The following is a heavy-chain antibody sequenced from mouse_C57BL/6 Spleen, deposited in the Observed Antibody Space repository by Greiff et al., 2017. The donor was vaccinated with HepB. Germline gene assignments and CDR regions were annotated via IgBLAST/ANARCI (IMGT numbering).Heavy chain of an antibody. J-gene: IGHJ3*01. Sequence: QVTLKESGPGILQSSQTLSLTCSFSGFSLSTSGMGVSWIRQPSGKGLEWLAHIYWDDDKRYNPSLKSRLTISKDTSRNQVFLKITSVDTADTATYYCARRGELGLFAYWGQGTLVTVSA. CDR3: ARRGELGLFAY. CDR2: IYWDDDK. V-gene: IGHV8-12*01. CDR1: GFSLSTSGMG. D-gene: IGHD4-1*01.